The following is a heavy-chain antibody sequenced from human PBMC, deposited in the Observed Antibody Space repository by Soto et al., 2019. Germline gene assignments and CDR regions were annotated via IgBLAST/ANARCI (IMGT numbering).Heavy chain of an antibody. CDR2: INIGSGNT. D-gene: IGHD2-21*02. J-gene: IGHJ6*02. CDR3: ARDGGDCGYRLIYYYYIGLDV. Sequence: QVQLVQSGAEEKKPGASVKVSCKASGYAFSSYAMHWVRQAPGQGLERMGWINIGSGNTEYSQNFQDRITITRDTSASTVYMELSSLRSEDTAVYYCARDGGDCGYRLIYYYYIGLDVWRQGTTVSVSS. CDR1: GYAFSSYA. V-gene: IGHV1-3*05.